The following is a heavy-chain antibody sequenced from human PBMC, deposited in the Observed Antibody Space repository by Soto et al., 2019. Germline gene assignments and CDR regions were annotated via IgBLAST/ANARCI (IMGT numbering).Heavy chain of an antibody. CDR1: GGTFSNYA. CDR2: IIAAFGTA. V-gene: IGHV1-69*13. D-gene: IGHD1-26*01. J-gene: IGHJ4*02. Sequence: GASVKVSCKASGGTFSNYAISWVRQAPGQGLEWMGGIIAAFGTANYAQKFQGRLTITADESTITAYMELSSLRSEDTAVYYCARGLGPVGATCGYWGQGTLVTVSS. CDR3: ARGLGPVGATCGY.